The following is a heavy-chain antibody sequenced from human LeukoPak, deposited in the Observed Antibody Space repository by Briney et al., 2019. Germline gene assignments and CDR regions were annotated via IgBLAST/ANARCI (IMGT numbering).Heavy chain of an antibody. CDR2: ISAYNGNT. J-gene: IGHJ5*02. Sequence: ASVTVSCKASGYTFTSYGISWVRQAPGQGVEWMGWISAYNGNTNYAQKLQGRVTMTTDTSTSTAYMELRSLRSDDTAVYYCARDRAAMVTAWFDPWGQGTLVTVSS. D-gene: IGHD5-18*01. CDR3: ARDRAAMVTAWFDP. CDR1: GYTFTSYG. V-gene: IGHV1-18*01.